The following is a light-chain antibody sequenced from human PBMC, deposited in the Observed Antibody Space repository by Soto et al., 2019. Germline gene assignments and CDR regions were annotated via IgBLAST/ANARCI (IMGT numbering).Light chain of an antibody. J-gene: IGKJ1*01. CDR2: DAS. Sequence: EIVWTQSPATLSVSQGKRATLSCRASQSVSSYLAWYQQKPGQAPRLLIYDASNRATGIPARFSGSGSGTDFTLTISSLEPEDFAVYYCQQRSNWPTFGQGTKVDIK. V-gene: IGKV3-11*01. CDR1: QSVSSY. CDR3: QQRSNWPT.